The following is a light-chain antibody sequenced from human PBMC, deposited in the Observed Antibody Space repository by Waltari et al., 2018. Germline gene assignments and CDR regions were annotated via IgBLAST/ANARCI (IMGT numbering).Light chain of an antibody. CDR1: SGPRLFV. J-gene: IGLJ2*01. CDR3: QTWGTGIVV. Sequence: QLVLTQPPSASASLGASVKLTRTLSSGPRLFVLPDHQQQPGKGPRYLMTLNTDGGHTKGDGIPDRFSGSTSGAERYLTIASLQSEDEADYFCQTWGTGIVVFGGGTKLTVL. CDR2: LNTDGGH. V-gene: IGLV4-69*01.